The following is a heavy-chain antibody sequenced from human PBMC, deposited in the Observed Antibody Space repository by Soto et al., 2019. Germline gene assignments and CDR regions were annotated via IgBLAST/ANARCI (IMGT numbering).Heavy chain of an antibody. J-gene: IGHJ6*02. CDR1: GGTFSSYA. Sequence: QVQLVQSGAEVKKPGSSVKVSCKASGGTFSSYAISWVRQAPGQGLEWMGGIIPIFGTANYAQKFQGRVKIHADKSTNTAYIELRRLRSEETAVYYCASEPRITIFGVVGYYYYGMDVWGQGTTVTVSS. V-gene: IGHV1-69*06. CDR3: ASEPRITIFGVVGYYYYGMDV. CDR2: IIPIFGTA. D-gene: IGHD3-3*01.